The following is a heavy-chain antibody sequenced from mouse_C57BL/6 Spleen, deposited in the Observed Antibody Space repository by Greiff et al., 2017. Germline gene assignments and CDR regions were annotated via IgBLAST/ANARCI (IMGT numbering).Heavy chain of an antibody. CDR3: ARGDAWYFDV. CDR1: GYTFTDYY. Sequence: QVQLKESGAELVRPGASVKLSCKASGYTFTDYYINWVKQRPGQGLEWIARIYPGSGNTYYNEKFKGKATLTAEKSSSTAYMQLSSLTSEDSAVYFCARGDAWYFDVWGTGTTVTVSS. D-gene: IGHD3-3*01. J-gene: IGHJ1*03. V-gene: IGHV1-76*01. CDR2: IYPGSGNT.